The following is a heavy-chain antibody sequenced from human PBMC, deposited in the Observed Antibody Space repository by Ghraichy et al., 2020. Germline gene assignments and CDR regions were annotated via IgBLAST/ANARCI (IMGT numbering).Heavy chain of an antibody. V-gene: IGHV3-74*01. D-gene: IGHD2-15*01. Sequence: SCAASGFTFSSYWMHWVRQAPGKGLVWVSRINNDGSSTSYADSVKGRFTISRDNAKNTLYLQMNSLRAEDTAVYYCARECSGGSCYSGEAYFDYWGQGTLVTVSS. CDR2: INNDGSST. J-gene: IGHJ4*02. CDR3: ARECSGGSCYSGEAYFDY. CDR1: GFTFSSYW.